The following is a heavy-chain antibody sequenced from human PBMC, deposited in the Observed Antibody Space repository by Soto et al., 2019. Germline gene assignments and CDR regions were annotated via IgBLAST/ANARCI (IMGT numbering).Heavy chain of an antibody. J-gene: IGHJ4*02. V-gene: IGHV3-23*01. Sequence: PGGSLRLSCAASGFTVNSHAMSWVRQAPGKGLEWVASISGSGDGTYYGDSVKGRFTISRDNSKNTLYLQMNSLRVEDTALYYCTKGPGVVIPVPLDYWGQGTLVTVSS. D-gene: IGHD3-3*01. CDR3: TKGPGVVIPVPLDY. CDR1: GFTVNSHA. CDR2: ISGSGDGT.